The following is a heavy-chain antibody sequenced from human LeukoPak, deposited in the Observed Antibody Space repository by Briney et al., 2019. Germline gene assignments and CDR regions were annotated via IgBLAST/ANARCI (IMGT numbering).Heavy chain of an antibody. D-gene: IGHD1-14*01. CDR2: IYYSGNT. CDR1: GGSISSYY. CDR3: ARRGSGASLEYYFDL. Sequence: SETLSLTCTVSGGSISSYYWSWIRQPPGKGLEYMGYIYYSGNTNSNPSLNSRVTISVDTSKNQFSLKLSSMTAPATAVYYCARRGSGASLEYYFDLWGRGTLVTVSS. J-gene: IGHJ2*01. V-gene: IGHV4-59*08.